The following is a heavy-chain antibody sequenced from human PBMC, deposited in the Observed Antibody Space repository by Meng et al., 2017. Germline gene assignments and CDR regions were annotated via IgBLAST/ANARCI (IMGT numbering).Heavy chain of an antibody. CDR1: WFTFSGSA. J-gene: IGHJ4*02. V-gene: IGHV3-73*02. CDR2: IRSKANNYAT. CDR3: SRLETTAFDY. D-gene: IGHD4-17*01. Sequence: VLAWGSGGGLVPPGGSPKLSCAASWFTFSGSAMHWVRQSSGKGLEWVGRIRSKANNYATAYAASVIGRFTISRDDSKNTAYLQMNSLKTEDTAVYYCSRLETTAFDYWGQGILVTVSS.